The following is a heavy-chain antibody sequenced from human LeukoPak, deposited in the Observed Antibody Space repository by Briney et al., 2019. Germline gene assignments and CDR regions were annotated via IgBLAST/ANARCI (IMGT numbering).Heavy chain of an antibody. Sequence: GGSLRLSCAASGFTFSSYGMHWVRQAPGKGPEWVAAISYDGSEEYYADSVKGRFSISRDNSKNTLYLQMNSLRAEDTAVFYCAKGKALLEYYFDYWDQGTLVTVSS. J-gene: IGHJ4*02. CDR2: ISYDGSEE. CDR3: AKGKALLEYYFDY. V-gene: IGHV3-30*18. CDR1: GFTFSSYG. D-gene: IGHD2-15*01.